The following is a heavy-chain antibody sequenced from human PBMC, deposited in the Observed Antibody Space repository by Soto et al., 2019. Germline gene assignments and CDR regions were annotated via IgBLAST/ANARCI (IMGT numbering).Heavy chain of an antibody. J-gene: IGHJ6*02. V-gene: IGHV1-58*01. CDR2: IVVGSGNT. CDR1: GFTFTSSA. D-gene: IGHD6-13*01. CDR3: AAAPGIAAAGPYYYYYYGMDV. Sequence: SVKVSCKASGFTFTSSAVQWVRQARGQRLEWIGWIVVGSGNTNYAQKFQERVTITRDMPTSTAYMELSSLRSEDTAVYYCAAAPGIAAAGPYYYYYYGMDVWGQGTTVTVSS.